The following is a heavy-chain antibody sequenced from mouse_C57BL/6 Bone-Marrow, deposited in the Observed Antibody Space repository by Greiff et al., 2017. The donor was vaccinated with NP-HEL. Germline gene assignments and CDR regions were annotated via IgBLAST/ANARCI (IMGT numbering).Heavy chain of an antibody. CDR3: ARDSSGPPYYAMDY. D-gene: IGHD3-2*02. V-gene: IGHV1-81*01. Sequence: VKLQESGAELARPGASVKLSCKASGYTFTSYGISWVKQRTGQGLEWIGEIYPRSGNTYYNEKFKGKATLTADKSSSTAYMAHRSLTSEDSAVYFCARDSSGPPYYAMDYWGQGTSVTVSS. J-gene: IGHJ4*01. CDR1: GYTFTSYG. CDR2: IYPRSGNT.